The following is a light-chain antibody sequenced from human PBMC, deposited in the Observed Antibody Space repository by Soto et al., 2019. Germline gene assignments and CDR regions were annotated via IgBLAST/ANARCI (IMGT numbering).Light chain of an antibody. V-gene: IGLV2-14*03. J-gene: IGLJ7*01. Sequence: QSVLTQPASVSGSPGQSIAISCTGTSSDVGGYNYVSWYQHHPGKAPKLMLYNVNARPSGVSSRFSGSKSGNTAFLTISGLQAEDEADYYCTSFTSTDTVLFGGGTQLTVL. CDR3: TSFTSTDTVL. CDR1: SSDVGGYNY. CDR2: NVN.